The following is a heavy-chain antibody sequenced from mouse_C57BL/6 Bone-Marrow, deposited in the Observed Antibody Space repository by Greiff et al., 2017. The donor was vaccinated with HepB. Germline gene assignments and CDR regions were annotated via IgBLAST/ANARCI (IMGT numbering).Heavy chain of an antibody. Sequence: VKLMESGAELVRPGASVTLSCKASGYTFTDYEMHWVKQTPVHGLEWIGAIDPETGGTAYNQKFKGKAILTADKSSSTAYMELRSLTSEDSAVYYCTRARGYFAYWGQGTLVTVSA. V-gene: IGHV1-15*01. CDR3: TRARGYFAY. D-gene: IGHD3-3*01. J-gene: IGHJ3*01. CDR2: IDPETGGT. CDR1: GYTFTDYE.